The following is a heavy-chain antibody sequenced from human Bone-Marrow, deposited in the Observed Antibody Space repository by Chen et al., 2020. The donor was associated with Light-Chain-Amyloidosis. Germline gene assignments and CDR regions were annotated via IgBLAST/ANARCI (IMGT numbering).Heavy chain of an antibody. CDR3: ARRRDGYNFDY. V-gene: IGHV5-51*01. CDR1: GYTFPNYW. D-gene: IGHD5-12*01. CDR2: IYPDDSDA. J-gene: IGHJ4*02. Sequence: EVQLEQSGPEVKKPGESLKISCKGSGYTFPNYWIGWVRQMPGKGLEWMGVIYPDDSDARYSPSFEGQVTTSPDKSITTAYLQWRSLKASDTAMYYCARRRDGYNFDYWGQGTLVTVSS.